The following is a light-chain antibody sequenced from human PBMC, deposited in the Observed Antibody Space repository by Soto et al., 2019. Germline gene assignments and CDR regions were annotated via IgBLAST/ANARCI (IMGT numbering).Light chain of an antibody. CDR1: QSVSSSY. CDR2: GAS. CDR3: QQYGRSVT. V-gene: IGKV3-20*01. Sequence: EIVLTQSPGTLSLSQGERATLSCRASQSVSSSYLAWYQQKPGQAPRLLIYGASSRATGIPDRFSGSWSGTDFTLTISRLEPEDLAAYYCQQYGRSVTFGGGTKVEIK. J-gene: IGKJ4*01.